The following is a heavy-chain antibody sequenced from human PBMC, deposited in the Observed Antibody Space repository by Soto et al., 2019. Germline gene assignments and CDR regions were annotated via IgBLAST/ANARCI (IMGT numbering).Heavy chain of an antibody. CDR3: ARVWTTVTNWFDP. V-gene: IGHV4-4*02. CDR2: IYHSGRT. CDR1: GGSISSSNW. D-gene: IGHD4-17*01. Sequence: QVQLQESGPGLVKPSGTLSLTCAVSGGSISSSNWWSWVRQPPGKGLEWIGEIYHSGRTYYTPSLNIRVTISVDKSKNQFSLKLSSVTSADTAVYYCARVWTTVTNWFDPWGQGTLVTVSS. J-gene: IGHJ5*02.